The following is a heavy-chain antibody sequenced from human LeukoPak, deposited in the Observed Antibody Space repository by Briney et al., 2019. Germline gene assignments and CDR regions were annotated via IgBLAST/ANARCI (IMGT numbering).Heavy chain of an antibody. CDR3: AREETLAAAGNHYFDY. Sequence: PGGSLRLSCAASGFTFSSYWMSWVRQAPGKGLEWVANIKQDGSEKYYVDSVKGRFTISRDNAKNSLYLQMNSLRAEDTAVYYCAREETLAAAGNHYFDYWGQGTLVTVSS. D-gene: IGHD6-13*01. J-gene: IGHJ4*02. CDR2: IKQDGSEK. CDR1: GFTFSSYW. V-gene: IGHV3-7*01.